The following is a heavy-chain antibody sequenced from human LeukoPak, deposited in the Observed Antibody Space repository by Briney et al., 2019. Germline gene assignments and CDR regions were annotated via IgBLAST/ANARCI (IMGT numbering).Heavy chain of an antibody. Sequence: SETLSLTCTVSGGSISSSSYYWGWIRQPPGKGLEWIGSIYYSGSTYYNPSLKSRVTISVDTSKNQFSLKLSSVTAADTAVYYRARHYRHPFMGSGRPPYYFDYWGQGTLVTVSS. CDR1: GGSISSSSYY. V-gene: IGHV4-39*01. CDR2: IYYSGST. D-gene: IGHD3-10*01. J-gene: IGHJ4*02. CDR3: ARHYRHPFMGSGRPPYYFDY.